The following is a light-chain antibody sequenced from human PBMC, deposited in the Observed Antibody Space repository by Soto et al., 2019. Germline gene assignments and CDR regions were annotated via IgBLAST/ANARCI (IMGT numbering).Light chain of an antibody. CDR2: SAS. CDR3: RQYCTSPQT. CDR1: QSVSGNC. J-gene: IGKJ3*01. V-gene: IGKV3-20*01. Sequence: EIVLTQSPGTLSLSPGERATLSCRASQSVSGNCLDWYQHKPGQAPRLLIYSASNRATDIPDRFSGSGSATDFTLAISSLEPADFAVYYCRQYCTSPQTFGPGTKVDI.